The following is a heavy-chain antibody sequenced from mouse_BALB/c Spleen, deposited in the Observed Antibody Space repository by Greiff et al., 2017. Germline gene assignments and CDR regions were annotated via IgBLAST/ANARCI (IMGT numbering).Heavy chain of an antibody. CDR1: GFSLTSYD. D-gene: IGHD2-3*01. CDR2: IWTGGGT. CDR3: VRVDGFFDY. V-gene: IGHV2-9-2*01. Sequence: VQVVESGPGLVAPSQSLSITCTVSGFSLTSYDISWIRQPPGKGLEWLGVIWTGGGTNYNSAFMSRLSISKDNSKSQVFLKMNSLQTDDTAIYYCVRVDGFFDYWGQGTTLTVSS. J-gene: IGHJ2*01.